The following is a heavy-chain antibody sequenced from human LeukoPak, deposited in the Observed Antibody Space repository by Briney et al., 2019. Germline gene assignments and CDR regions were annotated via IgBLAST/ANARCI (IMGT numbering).Heavy chain of an antibody. D-gene: IGHD3-22*01. CDR1: GYRFASYW. CDR2: IDPSDSHT. Sequence: GESLKISCRGSGYRFASYWISWVRQMPGKGLEWMGRIDPSDSHTNYSPSFQGHVTISGDKSISTACLQWSSLKASDTAMYYCARQYHYDSSGYPYAFEIWGPGTLVTVSS. V-gene: IGHV5-10-1*01. J-gene: IGHJ3*02. CDR3: ARQYHYDSSGYPYAFEI.